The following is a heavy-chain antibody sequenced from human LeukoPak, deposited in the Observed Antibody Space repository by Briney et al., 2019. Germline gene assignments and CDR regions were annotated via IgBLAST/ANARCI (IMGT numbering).Heavy chain of an antibody. J-gene: IGHJ4*02. Sequence: GGSLRLSCAASGFTFSSYVMTWVRQAPGKGLEWVSGISGSGDSTSYADSVKGRFTISRDNSKDTLYPQMNSLRAEDTAVYYCATKAVYFLRGALRYWGRGTRVTVSS. D-gene: IGHD3-10*01. CDR3: ATKAVYFLRGALRY. CDR1: GFTFSSYV. CDR2: ISGSGDST. V-gene: IGHV3-23*01.